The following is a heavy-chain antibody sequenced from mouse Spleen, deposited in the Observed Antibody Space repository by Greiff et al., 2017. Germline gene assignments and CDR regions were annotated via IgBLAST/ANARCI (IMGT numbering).Heavy chain of an antibody. D-gene: IGHD1-1*01. CDR2: IWSDGST. Sequence: VKLMESGPGLVAPSQSLSITCTISGFSLTSYGVHWVRQPPGKGLEWLVVIWSDGSTTYNSALKSRLSISKDNSKSQVFLKMNSLQTDDTAMYYCARQVTTVVAPYAMDYWGQGTSVTVSS. V-gene: IGHV2-6-1*01. J-gene: IGHJ4*01. CDR1: GFSLTSYG. CDR3: ARQVTTVVAPYAMDY.